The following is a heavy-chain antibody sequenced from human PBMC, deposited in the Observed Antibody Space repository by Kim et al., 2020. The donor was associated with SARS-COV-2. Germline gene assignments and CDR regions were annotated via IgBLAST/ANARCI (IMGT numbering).Heavy chain of an antibody. V-gene: IGHV4-59*01. J-gene: IGHJ3*02. CDR2: IYYSGST. CDR1: GGSISSYY. CDR3: ARDLSVDAFDI. Sequence: SETLSLTCTVSGGSISSYYWSWIRQPPGKGLEWIGYIYYSGSTNYNPSLKSRVTISVDTSKNQFSLKLSSVTAADTAVYYCARDLSVDAFDIWGQGTMVTVSS. D-gene: IGHD3-10*01.